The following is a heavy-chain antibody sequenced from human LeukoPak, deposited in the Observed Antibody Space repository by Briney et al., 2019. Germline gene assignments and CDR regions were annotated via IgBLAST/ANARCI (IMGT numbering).Heavy chain of an antibody. Sequence: SETLSLTCTVSGGSISSSSYYWGWIRQPPGKGLEWIGSIYYSGSTYYNPSLKSRVTISVDTSKNQFSLKLSSVTAADTAVYYCARVVLGSSSFINYYYMDVWGKGTTVTVSS. D-gene: IGHD6-6*01. V-gene: IGHV4-39*07. CDR1: GGSISSSSYY. CDR3: ARVVLGSSSFINYYYMDV. CDR2: IYYSGST. J-gene: IGHJ6*03.